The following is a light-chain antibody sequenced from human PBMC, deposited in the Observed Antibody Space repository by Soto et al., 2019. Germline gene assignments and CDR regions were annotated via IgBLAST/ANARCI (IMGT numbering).Light chain of an antibody. Sequence: DIPMTQSPSTLSSSVGDSVTITCRASQSISSWLAWYQQKPGQAPKLLIYDASSWESGVPSRFSGSGSGTEFTLTISSLQPDDFATYYCQQYNSYSRTFGQGTKVEIK. V-gene: IGKV1-5*01. J-gene: IGKJ1*01. CDR2: DAS. CDR3: QQYNSYSRT. CDR1: QSISSW.